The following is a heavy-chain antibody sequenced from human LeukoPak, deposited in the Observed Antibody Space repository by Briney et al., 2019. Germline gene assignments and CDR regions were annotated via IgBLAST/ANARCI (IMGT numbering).Heavy chain of an antibody. Sequence: SETLSLTCAVYGGSFSGYYKTWIRQAPGKGLEWIGEIRPRGTTNYNPSLKSRVTLSVDNSKNQFSLKMTSVTAADTAVYYCARGGTCPDFWSGDSWGQGTLVTVSS. CDR2: IRPRGTT. D-gene: IGHD3-3*01. V-gene: IGHV4-34*01. CDR1: GGSFSGYY. CDR3: ARGGTCPDFWSGDS. J-gene: IGHJ4*02.